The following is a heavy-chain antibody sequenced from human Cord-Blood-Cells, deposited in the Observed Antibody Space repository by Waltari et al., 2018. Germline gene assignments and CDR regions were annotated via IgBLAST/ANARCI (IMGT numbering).Heavy chain of an antibody. CDR3: AKDLDRYNWNYDAFDI. V-gene: IGHV3-23*01. J-gene: IGHJ3*02. CDR1: GFTFSSYA. D-gene: IGHD1-7*01. CDR2: ISGSGGST. Sequence: EVQLLESGGGLVQPGGSLRLSCAASGFTFSSYAMSWVRQAPGKGLEWVSAISGSGGSTYYADSVKGRFTISRDNSKNTLYLQMNSLRAEDTAVYYCAKDLDRYNWNYDAFDIWGQGTMVTVSS.